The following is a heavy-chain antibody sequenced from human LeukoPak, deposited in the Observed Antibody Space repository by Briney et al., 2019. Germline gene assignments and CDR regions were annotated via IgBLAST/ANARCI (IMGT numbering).Heavy chain of an antibody. CDR3: ARDGGSGYRYFDL. CDR2: IYYSGST. Sequence: SETLSLTCTVSGXSISSYYWSWIRQPPGKGLEWIGYIYYSGSTNYNPSLKSRVTISVDTSKNQFSLKLSSVTAADTAVYYCARDGGSGYRYFDLWGRGTLVTVSS. D-gene: IGHD3-22*01. J-gene: IGHJ2*01. CDR1: GXSISSYY. V-gene: IGHV4-59*01.